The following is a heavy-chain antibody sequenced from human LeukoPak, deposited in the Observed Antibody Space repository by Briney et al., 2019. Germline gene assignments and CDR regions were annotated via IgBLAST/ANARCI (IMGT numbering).Heavy chain of an antibody. V-gene: IGHV4-59*01. CDR1: GGSISRYY. D-gene: IGHD2/OR15-2a*01. CDR2: IYDNEGT. J-gene: IGHJ5*02. Sequence: SETLSLTCTVSGGSISRYYWSWSRQLPGKGLEWIGYIYDNEGTYYNPSLKSRVTISVDTSKNQFSLKLTSVTAADTAVYYCARDNMSHWFDPWGQGTLVTVSS. CDR3: ARDNMSHWFDP.